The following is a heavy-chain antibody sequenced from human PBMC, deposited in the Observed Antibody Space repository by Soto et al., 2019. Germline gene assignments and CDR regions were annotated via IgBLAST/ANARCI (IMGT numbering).Heavy chain of an antibody. Sequence: PSETLPNRTAVSGYSISRCYYCGWLRQPPRKALEWIGSIYHSGSTYYNPSLKSRVTISVDTSKNQFSLKLRSVTATDKAVYYCARDRKVRGVIIGQAKPFDYLAQGSLVTFS. J-gene: IGHJ4*02. D-gene: IGHD3-10*01. CDR2: IYHSGST. V-gene: IGHV4-38-2*02. CDR1: GYSISRCYY. CDR3: ARDRKVRGVIIGQAKPFDY.